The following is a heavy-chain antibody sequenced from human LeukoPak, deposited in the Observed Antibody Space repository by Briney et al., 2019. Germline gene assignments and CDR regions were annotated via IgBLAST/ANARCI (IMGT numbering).Heavy chain of an antibody. CDR1: GYTFTSYD. V-gene: IGHV7-4-1*02. CDR2: INTNTGNP. J-gene: IGHJ4*02. CDR3: ARLVPTNNYYDSSGYFNY. D-gene: IGHD3-22*01. Sequence: GASVMVSCKASGYTFTSYDINWVRQAPGQGLEWMGWINTNTGNPTYAQGFTGRFVFSLDTSVSTAYLQISSLKAEDTAVYYCARLVPTNNYYDSSGYFNYWGQGTLVTVSS.